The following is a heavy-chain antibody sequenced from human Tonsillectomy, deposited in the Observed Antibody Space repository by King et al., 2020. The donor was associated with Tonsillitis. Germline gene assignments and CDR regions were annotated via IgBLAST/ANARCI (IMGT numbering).Heavy chain of an antibody. V-gene: IGHV3-30*02. Sequence: QLVQSGGGVVQPGGSLRLSCAASGFTFSSYGMHWVRQAPGKGLEWVAFIRYDGGNEYYADSVKGRFTISRDNSKNTLYLRMDSLRAEDTAVFFCAKDLRFGMDVWGQGTTVTVSS. CDR1: GFTFSSYG. D-gene: IGHD5/OR15-5a*01. CDR3: AKDLRFGMDV. CDR2: IRYDGGNE. J-gene: IGHJ6*02.